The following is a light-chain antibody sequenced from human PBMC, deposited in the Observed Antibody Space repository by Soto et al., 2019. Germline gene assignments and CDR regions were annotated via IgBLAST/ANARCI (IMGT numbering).Light chain of an antibody. CDR2: EVT. V-gene: IGLV2-14*01. CDR3: SSHTSGSTRV. Sequence: QSALTQPASVSGSPGQSIAISCTGTSGDVGGYDYVSWYQQHPDKAPTLMIYEVTKRPSWVSNRFSGSKSGNTASLTISGLQPEDEADYYCSSHTSGSTRVFGSGTKVTGL. J-gene: IGLJ1*01. CDR1: SGDVGGYDY.